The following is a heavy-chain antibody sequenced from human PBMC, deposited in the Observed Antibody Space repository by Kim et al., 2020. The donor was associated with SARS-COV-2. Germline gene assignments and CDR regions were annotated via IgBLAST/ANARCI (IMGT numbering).Heavy chain of an antibody. V-gene: IGHV3-33*01. J-gene: IGHJ6*02. CDR1: GFTFSSYA. D-gene: IGHD3-22*01. CDR2: IWYDGSKK. Sequence: GGSLRLSCAASGFTFSSYAMHWVRQAPGKGLEWMAVIWYDGSKKYYADSVKGRFTISRDNSKNTLYLQMNSLRAEDTAVYYCARERGAIIIVVTDYYGMDVWGQGTTVTVSS. CDR3: ARERGAIIIVVTDYYGMDV.